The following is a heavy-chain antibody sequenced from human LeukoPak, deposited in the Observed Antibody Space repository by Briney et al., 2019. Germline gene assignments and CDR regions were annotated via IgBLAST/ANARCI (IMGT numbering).Heavy chain of an antibody. CDR3: AREEGSSGWYDY. CDR2: IYYSGST. Sequence: PSETLSLTCTDSGGSISSYYWSWIRQPPGKGLEWIGYIYYSGSTNYNPSLKSRVTISVDTSKNQFSLKLSSVTAADTAVYYCAREEGSSGWYDYWGRGTLVTVSS. V-gene: IGHV4-59*01. CDR1: GGSISSYY. J-gene: IGHJ4*02. D-gene: IGHD6-19*01.